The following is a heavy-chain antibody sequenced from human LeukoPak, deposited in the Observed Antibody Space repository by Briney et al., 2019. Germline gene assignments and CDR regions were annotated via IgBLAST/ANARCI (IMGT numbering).Heavy chain of an antibody. CDR2: ISSSSSYI. J-gene: IGHJ3*02. CDR3: ARGDYMTTVTNDAFDM. V-gene: IGHV3-21*01. D-gene: IGHD4-17*01. Sequence: GGSLRLSCAASGFTFSSYSINWVRQAPGKGLEWVSSISSSSSYIYYADSVKGRFTISRDGAKNSLYLQMNSLRVEDTAVYYCARGDYMTTVTNDAFDMWGQGTMVTVSP. CDR1: GFTFSSYS.